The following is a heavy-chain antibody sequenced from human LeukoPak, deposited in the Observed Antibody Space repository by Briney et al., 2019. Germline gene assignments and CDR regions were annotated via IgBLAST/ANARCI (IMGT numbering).Heavy chain of an antibody. CDR2: ISGSGLQT. CDR1: GFTFSRFA. CDR3: AKDSNYRDSSRYFIPFDC. D-gene: IGHD3-22*01. V-gene: IGHV3-23*01. Sequence: PGGSLRLSCSASGFTFSRFAMTWVRHLPGKGLEWVSTISGSGLQTFYADSVKGRFSVSRDNSKNIVYLQMDSLKADDSALYSCAKDSNYRDSSRYFIPFDCWGPGTLVTVAS. J-gene: IGHJ4*02.